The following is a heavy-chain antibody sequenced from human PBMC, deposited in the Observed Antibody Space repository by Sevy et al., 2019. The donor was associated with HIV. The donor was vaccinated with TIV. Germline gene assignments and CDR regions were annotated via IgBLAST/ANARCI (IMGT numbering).Heavy chain of an antibody. J-gene: IGHJ4*02. Sequence: GGSLRISCEASGFTFSSYGMHWVRQAPGKGLEWVAIIWSDGAYKYYADSVKGRFTISRDNSKNTLYLQMDSLRAEDTAVYFCARGGYYYDNTAYYPFDYWGQGTLVTVSS. CDR2: IWSDGAYK. V-gene: IGHV3-33*01. CDR1: GFTFSSYG. D-gene: IGHD3-22*01. CDR3: ARGGYYYDNTAYYPFDY.